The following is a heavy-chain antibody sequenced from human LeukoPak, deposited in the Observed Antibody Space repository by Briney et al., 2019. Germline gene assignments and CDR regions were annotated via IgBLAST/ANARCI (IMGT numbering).Heavy chain of an antibody. J-gene: IGHJ5*02. CDR2: FYNSGTT. V-gene: IGHV4-59*01. CDR1: GVSISTYY. Sequence: SETLSLTCTVSGVSISTYYWSWIRQPPGKGLEWIGYFYNSGTTNHNPSLKPRVTISVDTSKNQFSLMLTSVTAADTAVYYCARRDSWFDPWGQGTVVTVSS. CDR3: ARRDSWFDP.